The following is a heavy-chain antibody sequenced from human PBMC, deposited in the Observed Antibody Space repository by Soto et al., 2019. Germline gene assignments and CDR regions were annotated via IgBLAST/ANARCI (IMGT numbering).Heavy chain of an antibody. Sequence: SETLSLTCIVSGGSISSYYWSWIRQPPGKGLEWIGYIYYSGSTNYNPSLKSRVTISVDTSKNQFSLKLSSVTAADTAVYYCARAGQQLDDAFDIWGQGTMVTVSS. V-gene: IGHV4-59*01. J-gene: IGHJ3*02. CDR2: IYYSGST. CDR3: ARAGQQLDDAFDI. CDR1: GGSISSYY. D-gene: IGHD6-13*01.